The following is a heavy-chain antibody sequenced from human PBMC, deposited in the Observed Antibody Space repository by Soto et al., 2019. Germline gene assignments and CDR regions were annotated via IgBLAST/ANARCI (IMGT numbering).Heavy chain of an antibody. Sequence: SETLSLTCCVSGASVSRNYWGWVRQTPGQGLEFIGHIRHTGDTTESPSLRSRIVLSIGKSGNFFSLKLFSMTPADTAVYFCAKVAKSGVVIEYFDSWGQGSLVTVSS. CDR1: GASVSRNY. CDR2: IRHTGDT. V-gene: IGHV4-59*02. CDR3: AKVAKSGVVIEYFDS. J-gene: IGHJ4*02. D-gene: IGHD3-3*01.